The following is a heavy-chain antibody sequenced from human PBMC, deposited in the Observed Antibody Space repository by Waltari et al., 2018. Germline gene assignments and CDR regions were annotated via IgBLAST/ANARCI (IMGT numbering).Heavy chain of an antibody. Sequence: QVQLQESGPGLVKPSETLSLTCTVSGGSISSYYWSWIRQPTGKGLEWIGRIYTSGSTNYNPSLKSRVTMSVDTSKNQFSLKLSSVTAADTAVYYCARVLGPTILEWLPGGAFDIWGQGTMVTVSS. CDR2: IYTSGST. CDR3: ARVLGPTILEWLPGGAFDI. J-gene: IGHJ3*02. V-gene: IGHV4-4*07. CDR1: GGSISSYY. D-gene: IGHD3-3*01.